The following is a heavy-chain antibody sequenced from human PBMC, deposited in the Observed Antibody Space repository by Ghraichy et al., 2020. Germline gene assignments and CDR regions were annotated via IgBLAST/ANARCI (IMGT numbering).Heavy chain of an antibody. V-gene: IGHV4-38-2*02. D-gene: IGHD6-6*01. Sequence: SETLSLTCSVSGFSIRNGHFWVWIRQPPGKGLEWISRMSQSGGSSYNPSLKSRVTISVDTSTNRFSLNLPSVTAADTAVYYCARGLGYSASSNWFDPWGQGPLVTVSS. CDR2: MSQSGGS. J-gene: IGHJ5*02. CDR3: ARGLGYSASSNWFDP. CDR1: GFSIRNGHF.